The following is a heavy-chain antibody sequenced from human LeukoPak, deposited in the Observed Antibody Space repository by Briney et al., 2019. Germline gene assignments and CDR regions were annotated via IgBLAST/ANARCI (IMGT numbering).Heavy chain of an antibody. J-gene: IGHJ3*02. CDR2: IVVGSGNT. D-gene: IGHD2-8*02. Sequence: GTSVKVSCKASGFTFTTSAVQWVRQARGQRLEWIGRIVVGSGNTDHAQKFQGRLTITRDISTSTAYMELSSLTPDDTAVYYRAAVPNANAWYWDDAFDIWGQGTMVTVSS. V-gene: IGHV1-58*01. CDR1: GFTFTTSA. CDR3: AAVPNANAWYWDDAFDI.